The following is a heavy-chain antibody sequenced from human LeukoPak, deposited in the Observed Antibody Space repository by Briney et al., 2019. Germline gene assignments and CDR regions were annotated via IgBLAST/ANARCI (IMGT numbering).Heavy chain of an antibody. CDR1: GFTFSIYG. D-gene: IGHD6-6*01. Sequence: GGSLRLSCAASGFTFSIYGMHWVRQAPGKGLGWVAFMNFDGSNQYYADSVKGRFTISRDNSKNTLYLQMNSLRVEDTAVYYCARRGHDSSSPGTFDYWGQGTLVTVSS. CDR3: ARRGHDSSSPGTFDY. CDR2: MNFDGSNQ. J-gene: IGHJ4*02. V-gene: IGHV3-33*01.